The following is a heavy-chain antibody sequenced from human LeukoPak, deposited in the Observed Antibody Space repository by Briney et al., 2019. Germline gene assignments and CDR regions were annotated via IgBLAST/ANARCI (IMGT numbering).Heavy chain of an antibody. CDR3: ARAEQNMYYFDY. CDR2: INPNSGGT. CDR1: GYTFTGYY. D-gene: IGHD1/OR15-1a*01. Sequence: ASVKVSCKASGYTFTGYYMHWVRQAPGQGLEWMGWINPNSGGTNYAQKFQGRVTMTRDTSISTAYMELSRLRSDDTAVYYCARAEQNMYYFDYWGQGTLVTVSS. J-gene: IGHJ4*02. V-gene: IGHV1-2*02.